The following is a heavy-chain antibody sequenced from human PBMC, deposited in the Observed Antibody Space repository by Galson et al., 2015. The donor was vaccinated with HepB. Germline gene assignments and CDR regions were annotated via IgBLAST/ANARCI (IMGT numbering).Heavy chain of an antibody. CDR1: GFTFSSYG. Sequence: LRLSCAASGFTFSSYGMHWVRQAPGKGLEWVAVISYDGSNKYYADSVKGRFTISRDNSKNTLYLQMNSLRAEDTAVYYCAKDGYLYSSSWYGDYWGQGTLVTVSS. V-gene: IGHV3-30*18. J-gene: IGHJ4*02. CDR2: ISYDGSNK. D-gene: IGHD6-13*01. CDR3: AKDGYLYSSSWYGDY.